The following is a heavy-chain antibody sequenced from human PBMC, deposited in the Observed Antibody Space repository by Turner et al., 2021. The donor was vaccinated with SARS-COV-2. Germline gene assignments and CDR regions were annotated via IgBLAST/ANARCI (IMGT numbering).Heavy chain of an antibody. J-gene: IGHJ6*02. CDR2: IYSDGTT. CDR3: ARGYGSSWYRGYGLDV. D-gene: IGHD6-13*01. Sequence: EVQLVESGGGLIQPGGSLRISCAAYGHNVAINYMTWVRQAPGKGLECFSVIYSDGTTYYADSVKGRFTVSRDTTRNTLYLQMTSLRVDDTAVYYCARGYGSSWYRGYGLDVWGRGTTVTVSS. V-gene: IGHV3-53*01. CDR1: GHNVAINY.